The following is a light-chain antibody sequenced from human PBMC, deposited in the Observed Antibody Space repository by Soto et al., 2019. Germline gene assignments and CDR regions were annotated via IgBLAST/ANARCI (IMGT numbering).Light chain of an antibody. CDR3: QQYGNSPPT. CDR1: QGLSSNY. CDR2: GAS. J-gene: IGKJ4*01. V-gene: IGKV3-20*01. Sequence: EIVLTQSPGTLSLSPGERATLSCRASQGLSSNYLAWYQQRPDQAPRLLIYGASSRATGIPERFSGSGSATDFTLTISRLEPEDFAVYHCQQYGNSPPTFGGGTKVEI.